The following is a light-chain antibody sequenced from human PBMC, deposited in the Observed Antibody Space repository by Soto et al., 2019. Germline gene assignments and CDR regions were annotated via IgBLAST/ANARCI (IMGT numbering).Light chain of an antibody. V-gene: IGLV1-51*01. CDR2: DNN. CDR1: NSNIGNNY. Sequence: QAVVTQPPSVSAAPGQKVTISCSGSNSNIGNNYVSWYQQLPGTAPKLLIYDNNERPSGIPDRFSGSKSGTSATLGITGLQTGDEADYYCGTWDSSLSAVLFGGGTKLTVL. J-gene: IGLJ2*01. CDR3: GTWDSSLSAVL.